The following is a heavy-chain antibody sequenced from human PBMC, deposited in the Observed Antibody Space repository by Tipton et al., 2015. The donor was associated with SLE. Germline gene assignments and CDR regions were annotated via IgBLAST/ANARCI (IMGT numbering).Heavy chain of an antibody. CDR3: ARDAGSDPHYYGSGA. Sequence: SLRLSCSSSGFTFSSSAMTWVRQAPGKGLEWVSSSASSGNTYYADSVKGRFTISRDDSKSTLYLHMSSLRVEDTAVYYCARDAGSDPHYYGSGAWGQGTLVIVSS. CDR2: SSASSGNT. CDR1: GFTFSSSA. D-gene: IGHD3-10*01. V-gene: IGHV3-23*01. J-gene: IGHJ5*02.